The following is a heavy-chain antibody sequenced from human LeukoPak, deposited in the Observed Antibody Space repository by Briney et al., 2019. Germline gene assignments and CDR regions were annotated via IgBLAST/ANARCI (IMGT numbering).Heavy chain of an antibody. CDR1: GFTFSSYA. Sequence: GGSLRLSCAASGFTFSSYAMNWVRQAPGKGLEWVSGISGGGGSTNYADSVRGRFTISRDNSKNTLYLQMNSLRAEDTAVYYCASHHSGVSATPEDYWGQGTLVTVFS. D-gene: IGHD2-15*01. CDR2: ISGGGGST. V-gene: IGHV3-23*01. CDR3: ASHHSGVSATPEDY. J-gene: IGHJ4*02.